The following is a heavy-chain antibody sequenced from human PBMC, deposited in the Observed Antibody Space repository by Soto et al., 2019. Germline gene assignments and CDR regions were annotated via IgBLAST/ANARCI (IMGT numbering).Heavy chain of an antibody. CDR1: GYTFTCHY. Sequence: XSVKVSCTASGYTFTCHYIHWVRQAPEQGPEWMGEIGPESGATSYAQRFQGRVTMTRDMSITTVYMELNNLSPDDTAVYYCGRGRSGQIVVFHWGQGTPVTVSS. CDR3: GRGRSGQIVVFH. V-gene: IGHV1-2*02. J-gene: IGHJ4*02. D-gene: IGHD1-26*01. CDR2: IGPESGAT.